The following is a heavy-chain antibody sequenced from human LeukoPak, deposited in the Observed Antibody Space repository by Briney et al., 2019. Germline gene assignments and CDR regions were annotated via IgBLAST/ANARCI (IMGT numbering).Heavy chain of an antibody. D-gene: IGHD2-2*01. J-gene: IGHJ6*02. CDR1: GFTVSSNY. CDR3: AKGHGCSSTSCNPPPPGMDV. V-gene: IGHV3-53*05. Sequence: GGSLRLSCAASGFTVSSNYMNWVRQAPGEGLEWVSLIYSGGSTYYADSVKGRFTISRDNAKNSLYLQMNSLRAEDTALYYCAKGHGCSSTSCNPPPPGMDVWGQGTTVTVSS. CDR2: IYSGGST.